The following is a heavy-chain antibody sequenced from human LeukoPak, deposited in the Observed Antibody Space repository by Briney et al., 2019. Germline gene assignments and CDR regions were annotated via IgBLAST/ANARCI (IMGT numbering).Heavy chain of an antibody. CDR1: GGNFRDYA. V-gene: IGHV1-69*05. Sequence: SVSVSCKASGGNFRDYALSWVRLAPGQGLEWMGGIIPIFDSPTYGQKFQDRVTMTIDESTATAYLELNSLRSDDTAIYYCARQVVAAGFDDWGQGTLVTVSS. CDR2: IIPIFDSP. CDR3: ARQVVAAGFDD. D-gene: IGHD6-25*01. J-gene: IGHJ4*02.